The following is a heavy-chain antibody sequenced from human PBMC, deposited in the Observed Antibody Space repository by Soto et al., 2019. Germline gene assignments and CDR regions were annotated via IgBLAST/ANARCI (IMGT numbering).Heavy chain of an antibody. D-gene: IGHD4-17*01. J-gene: IGHJ4*02. CDR1: GFIFSSFA. CDR2: ISSDGSKK. Sequence: GGSLRLSCAASGFIFSSFAVYWVRQAPGKGLEWVAVISSDGSKKYYADSVKGRFTISRDNSKNTLFLQMNSLRAEDTAVYYCTRDMDYGDRAFGDYWGQGTLVTVSS. CDR3: TRDMDYGDRAFGDY. V-gene: IGHV3-30-3*01.